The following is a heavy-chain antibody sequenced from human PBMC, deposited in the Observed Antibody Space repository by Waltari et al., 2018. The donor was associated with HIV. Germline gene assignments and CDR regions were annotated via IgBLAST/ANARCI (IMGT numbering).Heavy chain of an antibody. J-gene: IGHJ4*02. CDR1: GFTFSNYA. CDR3: AKKVEIKGFDS. Sequence: EVQLLESGGGLAQPGGSLRLSCAASGFTFSNYAMNWVRQAPGKGLEWVSSISSSGGGIYYADSVKGRFTISRDNSENTLYLQMNSLRVEDTAVYFCAKKVEIKGFDSWGQGTLVTVSS. CDR2: ISSSGGGI. V-gene: IGHV3-23*01. D-gene: IGHD2-15*01.